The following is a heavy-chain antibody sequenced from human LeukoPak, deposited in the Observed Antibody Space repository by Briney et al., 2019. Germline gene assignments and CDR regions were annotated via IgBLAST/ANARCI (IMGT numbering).Heavy chain of an antibody. CDR3: ASAEMATIEAPFDY. CDR2: IYYSGST. CDR1: GDSISSYY. J-gene: IGHJ4*02. Sequence: SETLSLTCTVSGDSISSYYWSWIRQPPGKGLEWIGYIYYSGSTNYNPSLKSRVTISVDTSKNQFSLKLSSVTAADTAVYYCASAEMATIEAPFDYWGQGTLVTVSS. V-gene: IGHV4-59*01. D-gene: IGHD5-24*01.